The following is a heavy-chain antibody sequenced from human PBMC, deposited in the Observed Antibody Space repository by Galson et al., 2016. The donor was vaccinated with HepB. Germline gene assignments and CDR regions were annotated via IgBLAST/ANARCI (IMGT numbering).Heavy chain of an antibody. CDR2: IYYSGST. V-gene: IGHV4-31*03. CDR1: GDSISSGGFY. CDR3: AREKAYSSRYYWYFDV. Sequence: TLSLTCTVSGDSISSGGFYWGWIRQHPGKGLEWIGYIYYSGSTYYNPSLKSRLNMSVDTSKNQFSLEMSSVTAADTAVYYCAREKAYSSRYYWYFDVWGRGTLVTVSS. J-gene: IGHJ2*01. D-gene: IGHD6-13*01.